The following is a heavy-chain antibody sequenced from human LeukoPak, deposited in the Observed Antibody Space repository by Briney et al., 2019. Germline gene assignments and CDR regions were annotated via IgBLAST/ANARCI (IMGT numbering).Heavy chain of an antibody. Sequence: GASVKVSCKASGYTFTGYYMHWVRQAPGQGLEWMGWINPNSGGTNYAQKFQGRVTMTRDTSISTAYMELSRLRSDDTAVYYCVRDYYGYESYYYYMDVWGKGTTVTVSS. CDR1: GYTFTGYY. CDR2: INPNSGGT. D-gene: IGHD3-10*01. V-gene: IGHV1-2*02. CDR3: VRDYYGYESYYYYMDV. J-gene: IGHJ6*03.